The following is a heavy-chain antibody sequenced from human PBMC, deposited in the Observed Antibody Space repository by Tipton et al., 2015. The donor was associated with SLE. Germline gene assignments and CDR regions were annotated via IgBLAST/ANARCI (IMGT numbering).Heavy chain of an antibody. J-gene: IGHJ3*01. V-gene: IGHV3-9*01. CDR3: AKATPRVGIIIFGGAFDL. CDR1: GFNFEDFG. D-gene: IGHD3-3*02. CDR2: ISKNRGSL. Sequence: SLRLSCTASGFNFEDFGMHWVRQSPRKGLEWVAGISKNRGSLAHADSVKGRFSISRDNAKNTLYPQINTLRPEDTALYYCAKATPRVGIIIFGGAFDLWGQGTLATVSS.